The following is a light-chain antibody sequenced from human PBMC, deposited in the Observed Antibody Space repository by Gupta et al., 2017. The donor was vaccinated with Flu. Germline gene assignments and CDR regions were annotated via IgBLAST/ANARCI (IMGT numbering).Light chain of an antibody. Sequence: QSALTQPASVSGSPGQSITISCTGTSSDIGRYDYVSWYQHHPGEAPKLIIYAVTDRPSVVPSRFSGSKSGNTASLTISGLQAEDEANYYCSSFANTNTLIFGGGTKLTVL. J-gene: IGLJ2*01. CDR2: AVT. V-gene: IGLV2-14*01. CDR1: SSDIGRYDY. CDR3: SSFANTNTLI.